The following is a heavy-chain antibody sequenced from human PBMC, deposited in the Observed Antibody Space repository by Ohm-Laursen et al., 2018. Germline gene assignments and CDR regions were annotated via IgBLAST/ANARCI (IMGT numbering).Heavy chain of an antibody. D-gene: IGHD2-15*01. J-gene: IGHJ5*02. CDR1: GFTFSTYA. Sequence: SLRLPCAASGFTFSTYAMHWVRQAPGKGLEWVSGISGSGDNTYYADSVKGRFTISRDSSENTVYFQMNDLRAEDTALYYCAKARSAVVFAASNHWGQGALVSVSS. V-gene: IGHV3-23*01. CDR3: AKARSAVVFAASNH. CDR2: ISGSGDNT.